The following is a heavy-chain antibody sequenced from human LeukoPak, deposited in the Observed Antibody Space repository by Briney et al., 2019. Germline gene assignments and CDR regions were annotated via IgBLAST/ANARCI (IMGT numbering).Heavy chain of an antibody. J-gene: IGHJ6*02. CDR3: ARDTTDYYDSSGYYLAYYYYYGMDV. D-gene: IGHD3-22*01. CDR1: GYTFTIYY. Sequence: ASVKVSCKASGYTFTIYYMHWVRQAPGQGLEWMGIINPSGGSTSYAQKFQGRVTMTRDTSTSTVYMELSSLRSEDTAVYYCARDTTDYYDSSGYYLAYYYYYGMDVWGQGTTVTVSS. V-gene: IGHV1-46*01. CDR2: INPSGGST.